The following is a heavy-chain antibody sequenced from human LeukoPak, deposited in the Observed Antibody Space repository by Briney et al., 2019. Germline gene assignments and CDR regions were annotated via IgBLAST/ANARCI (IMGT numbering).Heavy chain of an antibody. J-gene: IGHJ4*02. CDR3: AREISGFPDY. V-gene: IGHV3-23*01. CDR1: GFTFSNYA. CDR2: ISGSGGST. D-gene: IGHD6-19*01. Sequence: GGSLRLSCAASGFTFSNYAMNWVRQAPGKGLEWVSAISGSGGSTYYADSVKGRFTISRDNSKNTLYLQMNSLRAEDTAVYYCAREISGFPDYWGQGTLVTVSS.